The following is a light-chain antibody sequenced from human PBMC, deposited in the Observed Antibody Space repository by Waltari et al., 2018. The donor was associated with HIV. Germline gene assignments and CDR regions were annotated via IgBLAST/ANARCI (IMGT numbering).Light chain of an antibody. CDR2: DVK. Sequence: QSALTQPVSVSGSPGVSLTISCVGTINAIGLFNYVSWYRHQPDTPPQLVRYDVKSRPSGVSSRFSGSKSGNTASLTISGLQTDDEGHYYCSSSSSSGSVLFGGGTKVTV. CDR3: SSSSSSGSVL. J-gene: IGLJ3*02. V-gene: IGLV2-14*01. CDR1: INAIGLFNY.